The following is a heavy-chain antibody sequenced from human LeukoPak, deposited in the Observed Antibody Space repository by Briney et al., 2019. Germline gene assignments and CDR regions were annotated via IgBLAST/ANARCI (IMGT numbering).Heavy chain of an antibody. Sequence: PSETLSLTCTVSGGSISNYYWNWIRQPPGKGLEWIGYIYYSGTTNYNPSLKSRVSMSVDTSKNQFSLKLSSVTAADTAMYYCARDTSPGITGTYWGQGTLVTVSS. CDR1: GGSISNYY. CDR3: ARDTSPGITGTY. D-gene: IGHD1-20*01. CDR2: IYYSGTT. J-gene: IGHJ4*02. V-gene: IGHV4-59*12.